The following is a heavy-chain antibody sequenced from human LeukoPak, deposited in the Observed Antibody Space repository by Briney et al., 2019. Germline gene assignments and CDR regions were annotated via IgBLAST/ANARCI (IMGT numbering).Heavy chain of an antibody. CDR2: IYYSGST. D-gene: IGHD3-10*01. J-gene: IGHJ6*02. CDR1: GGSVSSYY. Sequence: SETLSLTCTVSGGSVSSYYWSWIRQPPGKGLEWIGYIYYSGSTNYNPSLKSRVTISVDTSKNQFSLKLSSVTAADTAVYYCARLLWFGELLPYYYGMDVWGQGTTVTVSS. V-gene: IGHV4-59*08. CDR3: ARLLWFGELLPYYYGMDV.